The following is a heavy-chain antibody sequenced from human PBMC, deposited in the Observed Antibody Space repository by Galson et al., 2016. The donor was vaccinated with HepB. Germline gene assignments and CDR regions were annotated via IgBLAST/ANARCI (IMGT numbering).Heavy chain of an antibody. Sequence: SLRLSCAASGITFSTYGMHWVRQAPGKGLEWVAFISYDGKNKEYADSVKGRFTISRDNSKTTLNMQMNSLRAEDTAVYYCARDAGRFFDYSYYGLDVWGQGILVTVSS. V-gene: IGHV3-30*04. J-gene: IGHJ6*02. CDR3: ARDAGRFFDYSYYGLDV. CDR2: ISYDGKNK. CDR1: GITFSTYG. D-gene: IGHD3-3*01.